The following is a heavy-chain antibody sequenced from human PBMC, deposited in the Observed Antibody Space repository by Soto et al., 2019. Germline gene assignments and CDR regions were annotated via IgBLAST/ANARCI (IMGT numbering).Heavy chain of an antibody. CDR1: GGSISSNY. V-gene: IGHV4-59*01. CDR3: ARANGYYDTSGYYYPFDY. Sequence: SETLSLTCTVSGGSISSNYWSWIRQSTGKGLEWIGFIYYSRSTKYNPSLKSRVTMSVDTSKNQFSLKLNSVTAADTAVYYCARANGYYDTSGYYYPFDYWGQGTPVTVPQ. CDR2: IYYSRST. D-gene: IGHD3-22*01. J-gene: IGHJ4*02.